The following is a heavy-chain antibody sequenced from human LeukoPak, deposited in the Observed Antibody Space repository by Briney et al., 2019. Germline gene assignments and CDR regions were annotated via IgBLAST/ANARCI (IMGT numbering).Heavy chain of an antibody. Sequence: PGGSLRLSCAASGFTFSSYGMHWVRQAPGKGLEWVAVISYGGSNKYYADSVKGRFTISRDNAKNSLYLQMNSLRAEDTAVYYCARFYGDHAAYFDYWGQGTLVTVSS. CDR3: ARFYGDHAAYFDY. J-gene: IGHJ4*02. CDR2: ISYGGSNK. V-gene: IGHV3-30*03. D-gene: IGHD4-17*01. CDR1: GFTFSSYG.